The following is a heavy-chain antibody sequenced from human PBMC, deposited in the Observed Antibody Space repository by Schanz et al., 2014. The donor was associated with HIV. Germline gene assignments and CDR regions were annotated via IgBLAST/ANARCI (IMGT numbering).Heavy chain of an antibody. Sequence: QVQLVQSGAEVKKPGSSVKISCKASGDSFSNLGINWVRQAPGQGLEWMGGIPPVVGTEDYAQKLQGRVTITADESAGTAYMELSSLRSEDTAVYYCARGYYFDSSGDYYNYYFDYWGQGTLVTVSS. CDR1: GDSFSNLG. CDR3: ARGYYFDSSGDYYNYYFDY. CDR2: IPPVVGTE. D-gene: IGHD3-22*01. J-gene: IGHJ4*02. V-gene: IGHV1-69*01.